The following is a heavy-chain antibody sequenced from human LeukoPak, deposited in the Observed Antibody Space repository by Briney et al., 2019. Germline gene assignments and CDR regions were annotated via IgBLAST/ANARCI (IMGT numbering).Heavy chain of an antibody. V-gene: IGHV3-74*01. CDR3: AKDLRSRIAAAGAPDY. D-gene: IGHD6-13*01. J-gene: IGHJ4*02. CDR2: INTDGRTI. CDR1: GFTFSRYW. Sequence: PGGSLRLSCAASGFTFSRYWMHWVRQAPGKGLVWVSRINTDGRTITYADSVKGRFTISRDNAKNTLYLQMNSLRAEDTAVYYCAKDLRSRIAAAGAPDYWGQGTLVTVSS.